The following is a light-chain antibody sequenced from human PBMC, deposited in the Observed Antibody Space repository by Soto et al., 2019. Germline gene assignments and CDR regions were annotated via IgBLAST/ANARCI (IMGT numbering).Light chain of an antibody. J-gene: IGKJ5*01. CDR2: EAS. V-gene: IGKV1-16*02. CDR3: QQYKSYPVT. CDR1: QGINND. Sequence: DIQMTQSPSSLSASVGDRVTITCRASQGINNDLVWFQQKPGKAPMSLIYEASSLQSGVPSKFSGSGSGTYFTLTINSLQPEDSATYYCQQYKSYPVTFGQGTRLEIK.